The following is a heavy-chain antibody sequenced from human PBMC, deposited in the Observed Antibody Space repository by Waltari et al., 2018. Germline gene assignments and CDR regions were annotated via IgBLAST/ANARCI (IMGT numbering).Heavy chain of an antibody. CDR1: GVTFSRYG. J-gene: IGHJ4*02. CDR2: IWYDGSNK. V-gene: IGHV3-33*01. Sequence: QVQLVESGGGVVQPGRSLRLSCAAAGVTFSRYGMTWVRQAPGQGLEWVAVIWYDGSNKYYADSVKGRFTISRDNSKNTLYLQMNSLRAEDTAVYYCARDTRSHYFDYWGQGTLVTVSS. CDR3: ARDTRSHYFDY.